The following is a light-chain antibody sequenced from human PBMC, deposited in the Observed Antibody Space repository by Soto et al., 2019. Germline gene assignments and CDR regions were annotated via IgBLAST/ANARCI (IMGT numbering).Light chain of an antibody. CDR3: QHPPTS. CDR2: DAS. CDR1: QSVSTD. Sequence: LAQSPVSMSLSPWERATLSCRASQSVSTDLAWYQQKPGQAPRLLIYDASNRATGIPVRFAGSGSGTDFALTISSLEPEDFVLYYCQHPPTSFGGGTKEDIK. V-gene: IGKV3-11*01. J-gene: IGKJ4*02.